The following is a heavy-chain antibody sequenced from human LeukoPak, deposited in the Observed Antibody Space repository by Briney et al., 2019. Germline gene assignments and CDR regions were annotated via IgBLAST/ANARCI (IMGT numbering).Heavy chain of an antibody. J-gene: IGHJ4*02. V-gene: IGHV4-4*07. Sequence: SETLSLTCTVSDASISDYYWNWIRQPAGKRLEWIGRIYTSGSHNYNPSLKNRVTMSVDMSRNRFALYLSSVTAADTAVYYCARASYDSSGYYFLDYWGQGTLVTVSS. CDR3: ARASYDSSGYYFLDY. CDR2: IYTSGSH. D-gene: IGHD3-22*01. CDR1: DASISDYY.